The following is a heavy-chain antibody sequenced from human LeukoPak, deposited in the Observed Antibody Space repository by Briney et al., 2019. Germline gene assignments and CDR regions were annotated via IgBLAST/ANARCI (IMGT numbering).Heavy chain of an antibody. CDR2: ISSSSSYI. J-gene: IGHJ6*04. V-gene: IGHV3-21*01. CDR1: GFTLSSYS. Sequence: GGSLRLSCAASGFTLSSYSMNWVRQAPGKGLEWVSSISSSSSYIYYADSVKGRFTISRDNAKNSLYLQMNSLRAEDTAVYYCASGVYGSGSYYNGYYYYGMDVWGKGTTVTVSS. CDR3: ASGVYGSGSYYNGYYYYGMDV. D-gene: IGHD3-10*01.